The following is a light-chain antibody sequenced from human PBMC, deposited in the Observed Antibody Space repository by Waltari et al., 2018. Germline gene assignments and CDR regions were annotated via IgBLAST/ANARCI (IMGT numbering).Light chain of an antibody. CDR3: QTWGTGIWV. Sequence: QLVLTQAPSASASPGASVKLTCTLSSEHSNYAVAWHQHQPDRSPRYLMKVTSSGDHTKEDWIPDRFSGSSSGAGRYLSISSLQSEDGAYYYCQTWGTGIWVFGSGTKVTVL. J-gene: IGLJ6*01. CDR1: SEHSNYA. CDR2: VTSSGDH. V-gene: IGLV4-69*01.